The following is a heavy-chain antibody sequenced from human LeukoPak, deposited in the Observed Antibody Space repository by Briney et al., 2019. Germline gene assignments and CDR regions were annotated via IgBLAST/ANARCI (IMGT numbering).Heavy chain of an antibody. D-gene: IGHD3-16*02. J-gene: IGHJ4*02. Sequence: ASETQSLTCTVSGGSISRYYWSWIRQPPGKGREWIGYIYYSGSTNYNPSLKSRVTISVDTSKNQFSLKLSSVTAADTAVFYCASTRYYDYVWGSYRPLYYFDYWGQGTLVTVSS. V-gene: IGHV4-59*01. CDR1: GGSISRYY. CDR3: ASTRYYDYVWGSYRPLYYFDY. CDR2: IYYSGST.